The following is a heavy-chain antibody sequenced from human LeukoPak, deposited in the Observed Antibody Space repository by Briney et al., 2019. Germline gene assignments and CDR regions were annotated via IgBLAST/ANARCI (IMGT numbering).Heavy chain of an antibody. CDR2: IYNSGST. D-gene: IGHD3-16*01. Sequence: SETLSLTCIVSGGSISIYYWNWIRQPPGKGLEWIGYIYNSGSTDYNPSLKRRVTISADASKNQFSLKLTSVTAADTAVYYCARDRELGSWGQGILVTVSS. CDR1: GGSISIYY. CDR3: ARDRELGS. V-gene: IGHV4-59*01. J-gene: IGHJ5*02.